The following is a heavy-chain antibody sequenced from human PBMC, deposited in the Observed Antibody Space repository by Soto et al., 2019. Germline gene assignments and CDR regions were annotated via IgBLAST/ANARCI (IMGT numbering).Heavy chain of an antibody. CDR2: LNPSAGNT. D-gene: IGHD1-1*01. V-gene: IGHV1-46*01. CDR3: ARGRGTTAWLLYYALDV. Sequence: QVQLVQSGAEVKKPGASVTVSCKASGYTLSNYYIHWVRQAPGQGLEWMGILNPSAGNTNYARKLQGRVTVTRDTSTDTVYMELNSLRSEDTAVYYCARGRGTTAWLLYYALDVWGQGTTVIVSS. CDR1: GYTLSNYY. J-gene: IGHJ6*01.